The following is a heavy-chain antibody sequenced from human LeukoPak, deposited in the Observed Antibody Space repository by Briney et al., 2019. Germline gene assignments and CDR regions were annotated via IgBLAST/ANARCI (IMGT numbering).Heavy chain of an antibody. CDR2: IYYSGST. Sequence: SETLSLTCTVSGGSISTSSYYWGWIRQPPGKGLEWIGSIYYSGSTYYNPSLKSRVTISVDTSKNQFSLKLSSVTAADTAVYYCARLDYYDTSGFDYWGQGTLVTVSS. J-gene: IGHJ4*02. D-gene: IGHD3-22*01. CDR1: GGSISTSSYY. CDR3: ARLDYYDTSGFDY. V-gene: IGHV4-39*01.